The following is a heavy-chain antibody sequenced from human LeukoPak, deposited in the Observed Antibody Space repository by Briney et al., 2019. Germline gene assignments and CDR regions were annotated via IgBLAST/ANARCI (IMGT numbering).Heavy chain of an antibody. CDR2: IYYSDST. J-gene: IGHJ4*02. V-gene: IGHV4-39*07. CDR1: GGSISSSSYY. Sequence: SETLSLTCTVYGGSISSSSYYWVWIRQPPGLGLEWIGSIYYSDSTYSNPSLKTRVTISVDTSKNQFSLKLSSVTAADTAVYYCARDRGSFGYWGQGTLVTVSS. D-gene: IGHD2-15*01. CDR3: ARDRGSFGY.